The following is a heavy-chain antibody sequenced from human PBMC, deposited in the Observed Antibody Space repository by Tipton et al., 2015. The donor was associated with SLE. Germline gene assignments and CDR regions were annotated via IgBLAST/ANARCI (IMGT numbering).Heavy chain of an antibody. V-gene: IGHV4-38-2*02. D-gene: IGHD3-10*01. CDR1: GYSISSGYY. CDR2: IYHSGST. Sequence: TLSLTCAVSGYSISSGYYWGWIRQPPGKGLEWIGSIYHSGSTYYNPSLKSRVTISVDTSKNQFSLKLSSVTAADTAVYYCAREMVTMVRGVQLYYFDYWGQGTLVTVSS. CDR3: AREMVTMVRGVQLYYFDY. J-gene: IGHJ4*02.